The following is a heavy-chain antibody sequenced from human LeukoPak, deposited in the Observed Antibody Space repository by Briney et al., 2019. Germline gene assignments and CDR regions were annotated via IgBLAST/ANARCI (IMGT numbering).Heavy chain of an antibody. CDR1: GDSTSSYY. Sequence: SETLSLTCTVSGDSTSSYYWSWIRQPPGKGLEWIGYIYYSGSTNYNPSLKSRVTMSVDTSKNQFSLKLTSVTAADTAVYYCARDSGSYPHWFAPWGQGTLVTVSS. CDR3: ARDSGSYPHWFAP. D-gene: IGHD1-26*01. J-gene: IGHJ5*02. CDR2: IYYSGST. V-gene: IGHV4-59*01.